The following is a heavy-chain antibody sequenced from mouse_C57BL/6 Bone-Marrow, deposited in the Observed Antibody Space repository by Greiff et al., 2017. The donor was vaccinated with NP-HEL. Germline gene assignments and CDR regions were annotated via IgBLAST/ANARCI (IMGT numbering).Heavy chain of an antibody. D-gene: IGHD1-2*01. CDR1: GYTFTDYY. J-gene: IGHJ3*01. CDR2: INPYNGGT. V-gene: IGHV1-19*01. CDR3: ARKGLLRLAWFAY. Sequence: EVQLQQSGPVLVKPGASVKMSCKASGYTFTDYYMNWVKQSHGKSLEWIGVINPYNGGTSYNQKFKGKATLTVDKSSSTAYMELNSLTSEDSAVYYCARKGLLRLAWFAYWGQGTLVTVSA.